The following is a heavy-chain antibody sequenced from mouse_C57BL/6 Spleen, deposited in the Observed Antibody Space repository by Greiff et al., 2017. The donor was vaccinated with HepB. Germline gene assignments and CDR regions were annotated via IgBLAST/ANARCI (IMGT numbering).Heavy chain of an antibody. CDR3: ADGSWFAY. CDR2: ISSGSSTI. CDR1: GFTFSDYG. V-gene: IGHV5-17*01. Sequence: EVKLVESGGGLVKPGGSLKLSCAASGFTFSDYGMHWVRQAPEKGLEWVAYISSGSSTIYYADTVKGRFTISRDNAKNTLFLQMTSLRSEETAMYYCADGSWFAYWGQGTLVTVSA. J-gene: IGHJ3*01.